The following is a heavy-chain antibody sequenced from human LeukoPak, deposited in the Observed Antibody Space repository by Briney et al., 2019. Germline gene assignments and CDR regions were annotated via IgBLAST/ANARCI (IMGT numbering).Heavy chain of an antibody. CDR1: GYTFNNYW. V-gene: IGHV5-51*01. CDR2: LYPDGSAT. Sequence: GESLKISCRASGYTFNNYWIGWVRQMPGRGLEWMGMLYPDGSATTYHPSFEGRVTISADKSVTTAYLEWNCLKASDTALYYCVRQGLQSGTYPAYWGPGTLVTVSS. J-gene: IGHJ4*02. CDR3: VRQGLQSGTYPAY. D-gene: IGHD1-26*01.